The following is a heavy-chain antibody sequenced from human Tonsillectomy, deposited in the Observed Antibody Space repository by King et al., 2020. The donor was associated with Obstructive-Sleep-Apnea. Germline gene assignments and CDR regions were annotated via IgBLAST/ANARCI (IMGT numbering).Heavy chain of an antibody. CDR3: ARDGSARPFSS. J-gene: IGHJ4*02. CDR2: IYYSGST. D-gene: IGHD2-2*03. CDR1: GGSISSSSYY. Sequence: QLQESGPGLVKPSETLSLTCTVSGGSISSSSYYWGWIRQPPGKGLEWIGIIYYSGSTYYNPSLKRRVTISVDTFKKQFSLKLSSVTAADTAVYYCARDGSARPFSSWGQGTLVTVSS. V-gene: IGHV4-39*07.